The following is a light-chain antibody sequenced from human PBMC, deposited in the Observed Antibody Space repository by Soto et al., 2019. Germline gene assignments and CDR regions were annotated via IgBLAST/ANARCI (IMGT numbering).Light chain of an antibody. CDR3: QQANSFPYT. V-gene: IGKV1-12*01. CDR2: ATS. Sequence: DIPMTQSPSSVSASVGDRVTITCRATQVISSWLAWYQQKPGKAPKLLIYATSNLQSGVPSRFSGSGSGTDFTLTITSLQPEDFATYYCQQANSFPYTFGQGIKLEIK. CDR1: QVISSW. J-gene: IGKJ2*01.